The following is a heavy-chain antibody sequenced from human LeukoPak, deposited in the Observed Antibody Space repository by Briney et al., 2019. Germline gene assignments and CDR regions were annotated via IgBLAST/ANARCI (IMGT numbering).Heavy chain of an antibody. CDR3: ARRLLYYYDKSGHRVGAFDV. Sequence: GESLQISCKGSGFSFTSYWIGWVRQPPGKGLEWMGIIYPGDSDTRYSPSFQGQVTISADKSISTAYLQWSSLKASDTAIYYCARRLLYYYDKSGHRVGAFDVWGQGTMVTVSS. J-gene: IGHJ3*01. D-gene: IGHD3-22*01. CDR2: IYPGDSDT. CDR1: GFSFTSYW. V-gene: IGHV5-51*01.